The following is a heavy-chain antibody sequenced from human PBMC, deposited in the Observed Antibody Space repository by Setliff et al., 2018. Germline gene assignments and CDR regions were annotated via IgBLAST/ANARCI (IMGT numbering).Heavy chain of an antibody. D-gene: IGHD2-2*01. CDR3: ARKYQRGKAPVVDP. Sequence: SETLSLTCSLSGVTIGGNNYYYWAWIRQPPGKGLEWIGSSHYSGNNYYSPSLESRVTISVDTSKSQFSLNLRSVTAADTAVYYCARKYQRGKAPVVDPWGQGTLVTVSS. J-gene: IGHJ5*02. CDR2: SHYSGNN. V-gene: IGHV4-39*07. CDR1: GVTIGGNNYYY.